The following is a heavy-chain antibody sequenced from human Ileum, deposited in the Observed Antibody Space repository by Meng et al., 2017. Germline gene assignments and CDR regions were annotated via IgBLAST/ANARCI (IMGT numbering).Heavy chain of an antibody. J-gene: IGHJ4*02. CDR1: GASISSGHW. D-gene: IGHD6-19*01. V-gene: IGHV4-4*02. CDR2: MYPSGTT. CDR3: ARHIAVSGTRGFDS. Sequence: QVQLQAAGPELVQPSETLSPPCAVSGASISSGHWWSWVRQPPGKGLEWIGEMYPSGTTNYNPSLKSRVTISMDTSKNQLSLKLSSVTAADTAVYYCARHIAVSGTRGFDSWGQGTLVTVSS.